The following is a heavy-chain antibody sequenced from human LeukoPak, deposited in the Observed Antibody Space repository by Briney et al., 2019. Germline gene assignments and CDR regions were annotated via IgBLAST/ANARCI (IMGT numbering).Heavy chain of an antibody. V-gene: IGHV3-66*01. CDR1: GFTVSSNY. D-gene: IGHD4-17*01. Sequence: GGSLRLSCAASGFTVSSNYMSWVRQAPGKGLEWVSVIYSGGSTYYADSVKGRFTISRDNSKNTLYLQMNSLRAEDTAVYYCARDKLHQTVTTQMSWFDPWGQGTLVTVSS. J-gene: IGHJ5*02. CDR3: ARDKLHQTVTTQMSWFDP. CDR2: IYSGGST.